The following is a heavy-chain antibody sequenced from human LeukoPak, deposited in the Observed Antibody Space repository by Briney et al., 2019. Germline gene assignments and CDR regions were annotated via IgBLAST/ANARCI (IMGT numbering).Heavy chain of an antibody. D-gene: IGHD3-10*01. Sequence: GGSLSLSCAASGFTFRHYWMSWVRQSPGKGLEWVANIKQDGSEKNYVDSVKGRFTISRDNAKNSLYLQMNILRAEDTAVYYCARDLYASGSYDYWGQGTLVTVSS. V-gene: IGHV3-7*04. CDR1: GFTFRHYW. CDR2: IKQDGSEK. J-gene: IGHJ4*02. CDR3: ARDLYASGSYDY.